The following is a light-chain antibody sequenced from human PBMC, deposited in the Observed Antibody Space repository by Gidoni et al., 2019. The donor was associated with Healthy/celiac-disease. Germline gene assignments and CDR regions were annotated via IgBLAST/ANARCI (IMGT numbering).Light chain of an antibody. CDR3: QQYNSYSQYT. CDR1: QSISSW. CDR2: KAS. V-gene: IGKV1-5*03. J-gene: IGKJ2*01. Sequence: DRVTITCRASQSISSWLAWYQQKPGKAPKLLIYKASSLERGVPSRFSGSGSGTEFTLPISSLQPDDFATYYCQQYNSYSQYTFGQGTKLEIK.